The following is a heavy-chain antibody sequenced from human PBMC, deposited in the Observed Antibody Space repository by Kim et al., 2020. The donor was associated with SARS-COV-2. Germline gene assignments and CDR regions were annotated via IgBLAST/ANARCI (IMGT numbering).Heavy chain of an antibody. J-gene: IGHJ4*02. V-gene: IGHV4-59*01. CDR2: T. CDR3: ARAPVGTSPFDD. D-gene: IGHD2-2*01. Sequence: TTHNPSLRNRVTISVETSKNQFSLELTSVTAADTAVYYCARAPVGTSPFDDWGQGTLVTVSS.